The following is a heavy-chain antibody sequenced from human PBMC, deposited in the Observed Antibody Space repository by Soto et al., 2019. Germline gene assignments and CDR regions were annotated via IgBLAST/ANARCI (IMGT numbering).Heavy chain of an antibody. CDR3: ARGDSTDCSNGVCSFFYNHDMDV. CDR2: INPKSGGT. Sequence: ASVKVSCKASGYSFTDYHIHWVRQAPGQGLEWLGRINPKSGGTSTAQKFQGWVTMTTDTSISTASMELARLTSDDTAIYYCARGDSTDCSNGVCSFFYNHDMDVWGQGTTVTVSS. J-gene: IGHJ6*02. CDR1: GYSFTDYH. D-gene: IGHD2-8*01. V-gene: IGHV1-2*04.